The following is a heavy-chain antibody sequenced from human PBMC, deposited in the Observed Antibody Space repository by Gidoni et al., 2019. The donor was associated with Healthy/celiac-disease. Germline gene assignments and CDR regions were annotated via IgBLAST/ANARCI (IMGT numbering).Heavy chain of an antibody. CDR2: INPNSGGT. CDR1: GYTFTGYY. V-gene: IGHV1-2*02. CDR3: ARAGSYSSSFWDAFDI. D-gene: IGHD6-6*01. Sequence: QVQLVQSGAEVKKPGASVKVSCKASGYTFTGYYMHWVRQAPGQGLEWMGWINPNSGGTNYAQKFQGRVTMTRDTSISTAYMGLSRLRSDDTAVYYCARAGSYSSSFWDAFDIWGQGTMVTVSS. J-gene: IGHJ3*02.